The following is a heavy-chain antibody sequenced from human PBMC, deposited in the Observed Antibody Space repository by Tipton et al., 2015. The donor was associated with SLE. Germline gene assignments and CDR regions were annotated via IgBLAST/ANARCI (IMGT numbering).Heavy chain of an antibody. D-gene: IGHD5-12*01. CDR2: INPNGGFT. Sequence: QVQLVQSGAEVKKPGASVKVSCKASGYSFSTYDIDWVRQAPGQGLEWMGIINPNGGFTSYAQKFRGRVTMTGDTSTSTGYMELSSLRSEDTAVYYCSTEWQYFPHWGQGTLVTVSS. CDR3: STEWQYFPH. CDR1: GYSFSTYD. J-gene: IGHJ1*01. V-gene: IGHV1-46*01.